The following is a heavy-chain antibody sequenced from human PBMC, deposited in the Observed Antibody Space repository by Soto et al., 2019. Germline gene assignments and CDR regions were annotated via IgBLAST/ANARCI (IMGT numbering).Heavy chain of an antibody. CDR2: FFHTGTT. J-gene: IGHJ4*02. D-gene: IGHD1-26*01. CDR1: GGSVSSGNYY. Sequence: PSETLSLTCTVSGGSVSSGNYYWSWIRQPPGKGLEWIGYFFHTGTTNYNPSLKSRVTISLDTSMNQFSLKLSSVTPADTAVYYGTRAPVSGSYCFDVWGQGTPVPVYS. V-gene: IGHV4-61*01. CDR3: TRAPVSGSYCFDV.